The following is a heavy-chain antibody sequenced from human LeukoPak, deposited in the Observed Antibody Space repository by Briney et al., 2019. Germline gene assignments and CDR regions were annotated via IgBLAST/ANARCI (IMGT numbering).Heavy chain of an antibody. CDR1: GGSGGTFSSYA. V-gene: IGHV1-8*02. Sequence: ASVKVSCKASGGSGGTFSSYAISWVRQATGQGLEWMGWMNPNSGNTGYAQKFQGRVTMTRNTSITTAYMELSSLRSEDTAVYYCARGAYYGSGSYYSAFDIWGQGTMVTVSS. CDR2: MNPNSGNT. CDR3: ARGAYYGSGSYYSAFDI. J-gene: IGHJ3*02. D-gene: IGHD3-10*01.